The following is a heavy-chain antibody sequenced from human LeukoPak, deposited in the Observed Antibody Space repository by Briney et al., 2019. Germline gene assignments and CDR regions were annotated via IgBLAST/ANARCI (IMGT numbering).Heavy chain of an antibody. CDR3: ARGADYGGKGWYFDY. J-gene: IGHJ4*02. Sequence: PGGSLRLSCAASGFTFSSYGMHWVSQAPGKGLEWLSFIRYDGSDKYYADSVKGRFTISRDNAKNSLYLQMNSLRAEDTAVYYCARGADYGGKGWYFDYWGQGTLVTVSS. V-gene: IGHV3-30*02. CDR1: GFTFSSYG. D-gene: IGHD4-23*01. CDR2: IRYDGSDK.